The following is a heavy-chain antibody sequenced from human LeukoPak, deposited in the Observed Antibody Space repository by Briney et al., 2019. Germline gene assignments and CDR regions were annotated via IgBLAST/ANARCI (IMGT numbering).Heavy chain of an antibody. D-gene: IGHD6-19*01. CDR1: GYSLTSYW. CDR2: IYPGDSET. V-gene: IGHV5-51*01. CDR3: ARHRGQWLANDY. Sequence: GESLKISCKGSGYSLTSYWIGGVGQMPGKGLEWMGIIYPGDSETRYSPSFQGQVTISADKSISTAYLQWSSLTASDTAMYYCARHRGQWLANDYWGQGTLVTVSS. J-gene: IGHJ4*02.